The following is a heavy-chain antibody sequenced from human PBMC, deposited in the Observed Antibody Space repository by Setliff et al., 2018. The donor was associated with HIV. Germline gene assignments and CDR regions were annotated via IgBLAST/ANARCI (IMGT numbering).Heavy chain of an antibody. CDR2: ISSTSGTI. CDR1: GLAFSSSD. CDR3: AREISVDLIPMSRYHYYMDV. D-gene: IGHD2-2*01. V-gene: IGHV3-48*03. Sequence: LRLSCEASGLAFSSSDMNWVRQAPGKRLEWISYISSTSGTIYYADSVKGRFTVSRDNAEDSVFLQMNSLRAEDTATYYCAREISVDLIPMSRYHYYMDVWGKGTTVTSP. J-gene: IGHJ6*03.